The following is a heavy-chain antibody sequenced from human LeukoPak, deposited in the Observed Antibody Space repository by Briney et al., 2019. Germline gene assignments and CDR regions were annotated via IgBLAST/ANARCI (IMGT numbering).Heavy chain of an antibody. Sequence: SETLSLTCAVYGGSFSGYYWSWIRQPPGKGLEWIGEINHSGSTNYNPSLKSRVTISVDTSKNQFSLKLSSVTAADTAVYYCARHSGYSYGYGFDYWGQGTLVTVSS. D-gene: IGHD5-18*01. V-gene: IGHV4-34*01. J-gene: IGHJ4*02. CDR2: INHSGST. CDR1: GGSFSGYY. CDR3: ARHSGYSYGYGFDY.